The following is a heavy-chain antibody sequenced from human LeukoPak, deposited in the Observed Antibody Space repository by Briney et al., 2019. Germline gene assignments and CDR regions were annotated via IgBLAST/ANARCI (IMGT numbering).Heavy chain of an antibody. V-gene: IGHV1-8*01. CDR2: MNPNSANT. CDR3: ARGVGLYGSGGAITDYFDY. J-gene: IGHJ4*02. CDR1: GYTFTSYD. Sequence: ASVKVSCKASGYTFTSYDINWVRQATGQGLEWMGWMNPNSANTGYAHKFQGRVTMTRNTSISTAYMELRSLRSEDTAVYYCARGVGLYGSGGAITDYFDYWGQGTLVTVSS. D-gene: IGHD3-10*01.